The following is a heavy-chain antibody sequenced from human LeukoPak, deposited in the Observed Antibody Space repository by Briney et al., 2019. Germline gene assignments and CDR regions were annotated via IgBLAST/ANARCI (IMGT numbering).Heavy chain of an antibody. CDR3: ARDGGSSSWYHDAFDI. D-gene: IGHD6-13*01. V-gene: IGHV3-9*01. Sequence: GGSLRLSCAASGFTFDDYAMHWVRQAPGKGLEWVSGISWNSGSIGYADSVKGRFTISRDNAKNSLYLQMNSLRAEDTAVYYCARDGGSSSWYHDAFDIWGQGTMVTVSS. CDR2: ISWNSGSI. J-gene: IGHJ3*02. CDR1: GFTFDDYA.